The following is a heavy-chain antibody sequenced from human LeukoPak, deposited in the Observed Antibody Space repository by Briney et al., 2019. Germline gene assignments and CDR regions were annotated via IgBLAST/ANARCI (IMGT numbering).Heavy chain of an antibody. Sequence: SETLSLTCAVSGYSISSGYYWGWIRQPPGKGLEWIGSIYHSGSTYYNPSLKSRVTISVDMSKNQFSLKLSSVTAADTAVYYCARDATMMGNYFNYWGQGTLVTVSS. V-gene: IGHV4-38-2*02. CDR1: GYSISSGYY. CDR2: IYHSGST. J-gene: IGHJ4*02. CDR3: ARDATMMGNYFNY. D-gene: IGHD5-12*01.